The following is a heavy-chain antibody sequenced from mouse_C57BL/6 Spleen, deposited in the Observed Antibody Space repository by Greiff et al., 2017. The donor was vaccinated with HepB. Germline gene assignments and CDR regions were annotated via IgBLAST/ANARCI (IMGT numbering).Heavy chain of an antibody. Sequence: EVQLVESEGGLVQPGSSMKLSCTASGFTFSDYYMAWVRQVPEKGLEWVANINYDGSSTYYLDSLKSRFIISRDNAKNILYLQMSSLKSEDTATYYCARADDGYPFAYWGQGTLVTVSA. CDR3: ARADDGYPFAY. CDR2: INYDGSST. J-gene: IGHJ3*01. D-gene: IGHD2-3*01. V-gene: IGHV5-16*01. CDR1: GFTFSDYY.